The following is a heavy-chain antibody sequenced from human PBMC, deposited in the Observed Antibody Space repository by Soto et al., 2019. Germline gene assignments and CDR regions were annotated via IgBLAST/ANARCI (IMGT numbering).Heavy chain of an antibody. J-gene: IGHJ5*02. CDR3: ARHHGPTTSENWFDP. CDR1: GYTFFTYG. V-gene: IGHV1-18*01. CDR2: ISTYSGDT. D-gene: IGHD5-12*01. Sequence: ASVKVSCKASGYTFFTYGISWVRQPPGQGLEWMGWISTYSGDTKYAQKFQGRVTMTTDTSTTTAYLELRSLRSDDTAVYYCARHHGPTTSENWFDPWGQGTLVTVSS.